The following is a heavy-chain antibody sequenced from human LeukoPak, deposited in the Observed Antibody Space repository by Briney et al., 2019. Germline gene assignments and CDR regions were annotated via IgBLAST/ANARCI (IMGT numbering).Heavy chain of an antibody. V-gene: IGHV3-9*01. CDR2: ISWNSGSI. Sequence: QPGRSLRLSCAASGFTFDDYAMHWVRQAPGKGLEWVSGISWNSGSIGYADSVKGRFTVSRDNAKNSLYLQMNSLRAEDTALYYCAKSSEVGADYYYYGMDVWGQGTTVTVSS. J-gene: IGHJ6*02. D-gene: IGHD1-26*01. CDR3: AKSSEVGADYYYYGMDV. CDR1: GFTFDDYA.